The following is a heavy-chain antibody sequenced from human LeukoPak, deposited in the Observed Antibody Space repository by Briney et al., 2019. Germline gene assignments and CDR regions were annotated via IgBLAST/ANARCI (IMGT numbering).Heavy chain of an antibody. Sequence: GSSLRLSCAASGFTFDDYAMHWVRQAPGKGPEWVSGIFGNSATIRYADSVKGRFTVSRNNAKNSLYLQMNRLRSEDTAFYYCAKELLGKGALDYWGQGALVTVSS. CDR2: IFGNSATI. CDR1: GFTFDDYA. D-gene: IGHD3-16*01. CDR3: AKELLGKGALDY. V-gene: IGHV3-9*01. J-gene: IGHJ4*02.